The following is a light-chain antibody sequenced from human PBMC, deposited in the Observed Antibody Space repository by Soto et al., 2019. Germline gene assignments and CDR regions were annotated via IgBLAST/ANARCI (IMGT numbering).Light chain of an antibody. CDR2: NNN. Sequence: QAVVTQPPSASGTPGQRVTMSCSGNSSNIGSNAVNWYQQLPGTAPKLLIYNNNHRPSGVPDRFSGSKSGTSASLAISGLQSEDEADYYCAAWDDSLNGVVFGGGTKVTVL. V-gene: IGLV1-44*01. J-gene: IGLJ2*01. CDR3: AAWDDSLNGVV. CDR1: SSNIGSNA.